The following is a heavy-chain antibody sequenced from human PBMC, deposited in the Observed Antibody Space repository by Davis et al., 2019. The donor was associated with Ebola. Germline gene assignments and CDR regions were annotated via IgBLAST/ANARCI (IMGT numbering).Heavy chain of an antibody. Sequence: SVQVSCKASGYTFTYRYLHWVRQAPRQALEWMGWITPFNGNTNYAQKFQDRVTITRDRSMSTAYMELSSLRSEDTAMYYCASSIAVAGTFYYYGMDVWGQGTTVTVSS. V-gene: IGHV1-45*03. CDR2: ITPFNGNT. CDR1: GYTFTYRY. CDR3: ASSIAVAGTFYYYGMDV. D-gene: IGHD6-19*01. J-gene: IGHJ6*02.